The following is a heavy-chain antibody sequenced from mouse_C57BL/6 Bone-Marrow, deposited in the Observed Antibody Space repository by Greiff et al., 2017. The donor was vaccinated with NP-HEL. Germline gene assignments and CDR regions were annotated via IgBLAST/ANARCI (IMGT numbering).Heavy chain of an antibody. Sequence: VKLQQSGAELARPGASVKLSCKASGYTFTSYGISWVKQRTGQGLEWIGEIYPRSGNTYYNEKFKGKATLTADKSSSTAYMELRSLTSEDSAVYFCARRGTTVVAYWYFDVWGTGTTVTVSS. V-gene: IGHV1-81*01. CDR3: ARRGTTVVAYWYFDV. D-gene: IGHD1-1*01. CDR2: IYPRSGNT. J-gene: IGHJ1*03. CDR1: GYTFTSYG.